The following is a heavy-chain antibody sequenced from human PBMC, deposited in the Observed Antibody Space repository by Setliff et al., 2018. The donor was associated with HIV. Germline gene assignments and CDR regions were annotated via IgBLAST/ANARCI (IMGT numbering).Heavy chain of an antibody. CDR2: VYYTGST. J-gene: IGHJ4*02. CDR1: SDSIRFYY. D-gene: IGHD5-18*01. CDR3: ARDSGGYNYGFAVGSFDY. Sequence: SSETLSLTCTVSSDSIRFYYWTWIRQPPGKGLEWIGNVYYTGSTNYNPSLKSRITISIDTSKSQFSLKLTSVAAADTAVYYCARDSGGYNYGFAVGSFDYWGQGALVTVSS. V-gene: IGHV4-59*01.